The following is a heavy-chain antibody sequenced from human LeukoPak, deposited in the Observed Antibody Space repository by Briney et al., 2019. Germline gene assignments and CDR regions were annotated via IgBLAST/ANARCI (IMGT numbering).Heavy chain of an antibody. Sequence: GGSLRLSCATSGITFKNYALSWVRQAPGKGLEWVSVIYSGGSTYYADSVKGRFTISRDNAKNSLYLQMNSLRAEDTAVYYCASGFRWGQGTMVTVSS. J-gene: IGHJ3*01. CDR1: GITFKNYA. CDR2: IYSGGST. D-gene: IGHD3-10*01. V-gene: IGHV3-66*01. CDR3: ASGFR.